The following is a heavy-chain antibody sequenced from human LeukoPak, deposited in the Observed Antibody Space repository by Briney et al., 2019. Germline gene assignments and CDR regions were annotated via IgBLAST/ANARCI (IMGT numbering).Heavy chain of an antibody. D-gene: IGHD1-26*01. CDR3: ARENSGSYREFDY. V-gene: IGHV4-4*07. Sequence: SETLSLTCTVSGGSISSYYWSWIRQPAGDGLEWIGRIYTSGSTNYNASLKSRVSISVDTSKNQFSLKLSSVTAADTAVFYCARENSGSYREFDYWGEGTLVTVSS. CDR2: IYTSGST. CDR1: GGSISSYY. J-gene: IGHJ4*02.